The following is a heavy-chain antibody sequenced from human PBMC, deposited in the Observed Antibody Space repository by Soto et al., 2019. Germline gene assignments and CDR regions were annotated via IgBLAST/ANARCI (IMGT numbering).Heavy chain of an antibody. CDR1: GGTFSSYT. CDR2: IIPILGIA. CDR3: ARDRYSSSSNLENYYYYYMDV. V-gene: IGHV1-69*04. J-gene: IGHJ6*03. D-gene: IGHD6-13*01. Sequence: EASVKVSCKASGGTFSSYTISWVRQAPGQGLEWMGRIIPILGIANYAQKFQGRVTITADKSTSTAYMELSSLRSEDTAVYYCARDRYSSSSNLENYYYYYMDVWGKGTTVTVSS.